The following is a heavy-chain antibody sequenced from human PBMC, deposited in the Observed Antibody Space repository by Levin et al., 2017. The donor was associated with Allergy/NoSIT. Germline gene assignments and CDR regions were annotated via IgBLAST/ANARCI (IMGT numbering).Heavy chain of an antibody. CDR1: GFTVSSNY. CDR3: ARVYCSGGSCYGFNAFDI. Sequence: GGSLRLSCAASGFTVSSNYMSWVRQAPGKGLEWVSVIYSGGSTYYADSVKGRFTISRDNSKNTLYLQMNSLRAEDTAVYYCARVYCSGGSCYGFNAFDIWGQGTMVTVSS. J-gene: IGHJ3*02. D-gene: IGHD2-15*01. V-gene: IGHV3-53*01. CDR2: IYSGGST.